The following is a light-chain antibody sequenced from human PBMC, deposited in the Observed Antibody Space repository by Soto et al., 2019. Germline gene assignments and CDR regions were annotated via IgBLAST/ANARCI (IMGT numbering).Light chain of an antibody. CDR3: QQYGSSGT. Sequence: ESVLTQSPDTLSLSPGDRATLSCRTSQSVSNSFFAWYQQKPGQAPRLLIYGISTRATGIPDRFSGSGSGTDFTLTISRLEPEDFAVYYCQQYGSSGTFGQGTKVEIK. V-gene: IGKV3-20*01. CDR1: QSVSNSF. J-gene: IGKJ1*01. CDR2: GIS.